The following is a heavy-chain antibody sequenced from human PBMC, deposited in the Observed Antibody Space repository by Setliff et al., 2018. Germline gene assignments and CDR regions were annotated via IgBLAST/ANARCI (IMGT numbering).Heavy chain of an antibody. J-gene: IGHJ4*02. D-gene: IGHD3-22*01. CDR3: ARLWISYKRNTYFYPKYFDF. V-gene: IGHV4-61*10. CDR1: GDSLDSGSVY. CDR2: INHSGST. Sequence: SETLSLTCLVSGDSLDSGSVYWTWIRQPAGKGLEWIGEINHSGSTNYNPSLKSRFTISVDTSKNQFSLKLSSVTAADTAVYYCARLWISYKRNTYFYPKYFDFWGQGTLVTVSS.